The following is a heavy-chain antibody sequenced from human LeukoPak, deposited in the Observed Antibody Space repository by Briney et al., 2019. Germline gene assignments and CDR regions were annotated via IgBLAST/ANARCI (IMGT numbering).Heavy chain of an antibody. J-gene: IGHJ4*02. CDR2: INPNSGGS. CDR3: AGDKGGSYFLLDY. Sequence: GASVKGSCKASGYTFTGYYMHWVRQAPGQGLESMGWINPNSGGSNYAQKFQGRVTMTGDTSISTAYMELSSMRSDDTAVYYCAGDKGGSYFLLDYWGQGTLVTVSS. CDR1: GYTFTGYY. D-gene: IGHD1-26*01. V-gene: IGHV1-2*02.